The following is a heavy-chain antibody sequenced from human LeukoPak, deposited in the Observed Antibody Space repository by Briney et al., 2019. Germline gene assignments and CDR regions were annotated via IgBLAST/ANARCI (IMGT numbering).Heavy chain of an antibody. D-gene: IGHD3-10*01. CDR3: TRAPVLLWFGEQYYYYGMDV. J-gene: IGHJ6*02. CDR2: IRSKAYGGTT. Sequence: SLRLSCAASGFTFSSYAMSWVRQAPGKGLEWVGFIRSKAYGGTTEYAASVKGRFTISRDDSKSIAYLQMNSLKTEDTAVYYCTRAPVLLWFGEQYYYYGMDVWGQGTTVTVSS. CDR1: GFTFSSYA. V-gene: IGHV3-49*04.